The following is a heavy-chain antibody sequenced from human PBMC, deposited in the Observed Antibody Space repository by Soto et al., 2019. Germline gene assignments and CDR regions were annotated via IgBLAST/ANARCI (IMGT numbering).Heavy chain of an antibody. CDR3: ARGAGELWFGELHFDY. CDR1: GGSISSYY. V-gene: IGHV4-59*01. J-gene: IGHJ4*02. CDR2: IYYSGST. D-gene: IGHD3-10*01. Sequence: QVQLQESGPGLVKPSETLSLTCTVSGGSISSYYWSWIRQPPGKGLEWIGYIYYSGSTNYNPSLKSRVTISVDTSKNQFSLKLSSVTAADTAVYYCARGAGELWFGELHFDYWGQGTLVTVSS.